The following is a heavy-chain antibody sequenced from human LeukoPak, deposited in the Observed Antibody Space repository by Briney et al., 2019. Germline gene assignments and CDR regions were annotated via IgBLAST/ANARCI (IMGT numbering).Heavy chain of an antibody. J-gene: IGHJ3*02. V-gene: IGHV4-59*08. Sequence: SETLSLTCTVSGGSISNYYWSWIRQPPGKGLEWIGYIYYSGNTNYNPSLKSRVTISVDTSKNQFSLRLSSVAAADTAVFYCARLQAMTATFDIWGQGTLVTVSS. CDR3: ARLQAMTATFDI. CDR2: IYYSGNT. CDR1: GGSISNYY.